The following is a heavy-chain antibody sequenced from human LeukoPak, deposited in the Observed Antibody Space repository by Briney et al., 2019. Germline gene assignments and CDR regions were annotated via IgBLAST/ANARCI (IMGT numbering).Heavy chain of an antibody. CDR2: INSDGSST. CDR1: GFTFSSYW. V-gene: IGHV3-74*01. CDR3: ARDAMRGPIYLYYDSSGYYDY. D-gene: IGHD3-22*01. J-gene: IGHJ4*02. Sequence: GRSLRLSCAASGFTFSSYWMHWVRQAPGKGLVWVSRINSDGSSTSYADSVKGRSTISRDNAKNTLYLQMNSLRAEDTAVYYCARDAMRGPIYLYYDSSGYYDYWGQGTLVTVSS.